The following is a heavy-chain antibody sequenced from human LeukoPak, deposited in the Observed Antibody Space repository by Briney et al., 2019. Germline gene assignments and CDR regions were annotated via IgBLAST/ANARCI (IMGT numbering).Heavy chain of an antibody. V-gene: IGHV1-69*05. CDR1: GGTFSSYA. CDR3: ARTGGWDVNWFDP. J-gene: IGHJ5*02. Sequence: SVKVSCKASGGTFSSYAISWVRQAPGQGLEWMGRIIPIFGTANYAQKFQGRVTITTDESTSTAYMELSSLRSEDMAVYYCARTGGWDVNWFDPWGQGTLVTVSS. D-gene: IGHD5-12*01. CDR2: IIPIFGTA.